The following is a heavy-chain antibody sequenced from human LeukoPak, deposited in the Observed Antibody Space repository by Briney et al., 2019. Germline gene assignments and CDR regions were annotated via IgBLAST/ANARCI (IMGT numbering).Heavy chain of an antibody. Sequence: SETLSLTCAVYGGSLSGYYWSWICQPPGKGLEWIGEINHSGSTNYNPSLKSRVTISVDTSKNQFSLKLSSVTAADTAVYYCARGGDIVVVPVIWGQGTLVTVSS. CDR3: ARGGDIVVVPVI. V-gene: IGHV4-34*01. J-gene: IGHJ4*02. D-gene: IGHD2-2*01. CDR2: INHSGST. CDR1: GGSLSGYY.